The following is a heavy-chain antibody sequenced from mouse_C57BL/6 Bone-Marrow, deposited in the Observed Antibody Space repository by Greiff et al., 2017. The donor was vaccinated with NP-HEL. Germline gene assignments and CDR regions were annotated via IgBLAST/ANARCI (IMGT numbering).Heavy chain of an antibody. CDR1: GYTFTSYD. Sequence: VQLVESGPELVKPGASVKLSCKASGYTFTSYDINWVKQRPGQGLEWIGWIYPRDGSTTYNEKFKGKATLTVDTSSSTAYMELHSLTSEDSAVYFCARNYGSSRHYYAMDYWGQGTSVTVSS. J-gene: IGHJ4*01. CDR3: ARNYGSSRHYYAMDY. D-gene: IGHD1-1*01. V-gene: IGHV1-85*01. CDR2: IYPRDGST.